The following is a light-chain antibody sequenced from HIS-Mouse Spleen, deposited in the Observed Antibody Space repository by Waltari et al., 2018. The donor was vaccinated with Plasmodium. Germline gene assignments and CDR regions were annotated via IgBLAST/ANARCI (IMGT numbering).Light chain of an antibody. CDR2: WAS. V-gene: IGKV4-1*01. Sequence: DIVMTQSPDSLAVSLGERATINCKSSQSVLYSSNNKNYLAWYQQKPGQPPKLLIYWASTRGSRVPDRFSGSGSGTDFTLTISSLQAEDVAVYYCQQYYSTPLTFGGGTKVEIK. CDR1: QSVLYSSNNKNY. J-gene: IGKJ4*01. CDR3: QQYYSTPLT.